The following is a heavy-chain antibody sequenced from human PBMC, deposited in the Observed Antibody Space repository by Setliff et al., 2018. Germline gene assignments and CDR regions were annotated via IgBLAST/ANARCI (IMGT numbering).Heavy chain of an antibody. CDR1: GHLFSSYG. J-gene: IGHJ3*02. Sequence: ASVKVSCKAAGHLFSSYGISWVRQAPGKGLEWMGWISPYNGVTNYEKRFQGRVTMTTDTSASAAYMELRSLKSDDTAVYFCAISTLSLCLGDTCPNAFDIWGQGTLVTVS. CDR3: AISTLSLCLGDTCPNAFDI. V-gene: IGHV1-18*01. CDR2: ISPYNGVT. D-gene: IGHD2-2*01.